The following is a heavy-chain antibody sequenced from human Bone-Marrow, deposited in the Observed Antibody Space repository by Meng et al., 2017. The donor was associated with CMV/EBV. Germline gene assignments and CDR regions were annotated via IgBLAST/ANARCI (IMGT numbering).Heavy chain of an antibody. CDR1: GYTFTGYY. D-gene: IGHD3-3*01. V-gene: IGHV1-2*02. Sequence: ASVKVSCKASGYTFTGYYMHWVRQAPGQGLEWMGWINPNSGGTNYAQKFLGRVTMTRDTSISTAYMELSRLRSDDTAVCYCARFFQGYFDFWGQGTLVTVSS. CDR2: INPNSGGT. J-gene: IGHJ4*02. CDR3: ARFFQGYFDF.